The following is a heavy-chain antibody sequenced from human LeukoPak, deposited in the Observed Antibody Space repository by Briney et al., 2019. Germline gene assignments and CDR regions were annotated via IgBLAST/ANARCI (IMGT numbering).Heavy chain of an antibody. Sequence: ASVKVSCKASGYPFTGYYMHWLRQAPGQGLEWMGWINPNSGGTNYAQKFQGRVTMTRDTSISTAYMELSRLRSDDTAVYYCARADVEMATVTPSYCCFDYWGQGTLVTVSS. CDR1: GYPFTGYY. D-gene: IGHD5-24*01. CDR3: ARADVEMATVTPSYCCFDY. V-gene: IGHV1-2*02. CDR2: INPNSGGT. J-gene: IGHJ4*02.